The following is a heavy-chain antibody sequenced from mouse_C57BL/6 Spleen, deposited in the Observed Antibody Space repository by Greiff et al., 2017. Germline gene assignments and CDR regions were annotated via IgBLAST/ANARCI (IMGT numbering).Heavy chain of an antibody. CDR1: GFTFSSYA. Sequence: DVKLVESGGGLVKPGGSLKLSCAASGFTFSSYAMSWVRQTPEKRLAWVATISDGGSYTYYPDNVKGRFTISRDNAKNNLYLQMSHLKSEDTAMYYCARDEDGYSFAYWGQGTLVTVSA. D-gene: IGHD2-3*01. CDR3: ARDEDGYSFAY. CDR2: ISDGGSYT. V-gene: IGHV5-4*01. J-gene: IGHJ3*01.